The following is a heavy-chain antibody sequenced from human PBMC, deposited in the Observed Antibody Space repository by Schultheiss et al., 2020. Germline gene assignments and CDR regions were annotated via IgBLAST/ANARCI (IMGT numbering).Heavy chain of an antibody. CDR3: ARATWIQLWYPSY. J-gene: IGHJ4*02. V-gene: IGHV3-74*01. D-gene: IGHD5-18*01. CDR2: ITSDGSII. Sequence: GESLKISCVASGFIFSSDWMHWVRQTPGKGLQWVSRITSDGSIINYAPSVEGRFTMSRDNAKNTLYLQMNSLRAEDTAVYYCARATWIQLWYPSYWGQGTLVTVSS. CDR1: GFIFSSDW.